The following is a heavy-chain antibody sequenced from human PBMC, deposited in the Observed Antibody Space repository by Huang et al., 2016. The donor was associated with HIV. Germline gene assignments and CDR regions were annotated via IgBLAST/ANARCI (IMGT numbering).Heavy chain of an antibody. D-gene: IGHD4-17*01. CDR2: MNPKTGNT. CDR3: ARSAYGDLDY. J-gene: IGHJ4*02. Sequence: QVHLVQSGAEVKKPGASVKVSCKASGYTFTNYDINWVRQAPGRGLEWMGWMNPKTGNTCCEQSFQGRVTMNRKTSITTAYMELTSLTSEDTAVYYCARSAYGDLDYWGLGTLVIVSS. CDR1: GYTFTNYD. V-gene: IGHV1-8*02.